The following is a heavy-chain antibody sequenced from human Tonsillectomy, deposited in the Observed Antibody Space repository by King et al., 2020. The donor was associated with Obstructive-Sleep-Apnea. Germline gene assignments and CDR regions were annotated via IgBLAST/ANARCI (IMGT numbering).Heavy chain of an antibody. CDR1: GYTFTGYY. Sequence: VQLVQSGAEVKKPGASVKVSCKASGYTFTGYYIHWVRQAPGQGLEWMGWISPNSGATKYAQNFHDRVTMTRDTSISTAYMDLSRLRSDDTAIYYCARDMSTYDSTSPAYWGQGTLVTVSS. CDR3: ARDMSTYDSTSPAY. CDR2: ISPNSGAT. D-gene: IGHD3-10*01. J-gene: IGHJ4*02. V-gene: IGHV1-2*02.